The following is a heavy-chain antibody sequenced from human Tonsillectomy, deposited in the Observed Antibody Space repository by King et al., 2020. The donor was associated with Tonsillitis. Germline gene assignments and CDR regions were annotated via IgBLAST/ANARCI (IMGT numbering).Heavy chain of an antibody. CDR2: ISYDGSNK. CDR1: GFTFSSYS. D-gene: IGHD2-2*01. V-gene: IGHV3-30-3*01. CDR3: AGIYCSSTSCTPS. Sequence: VQLVESGGGVVQPGRSLRLSCAASGFTFSSYSMHWVRQAPGKGLEWVAVISYDGSNKYYADSVKGRFTISRDNSKNTLYLQMNSLRAEDTAVYYCAGIYCSSTSCTPSWGQGTLVTVSS. J-gene: IGHJ5*02.